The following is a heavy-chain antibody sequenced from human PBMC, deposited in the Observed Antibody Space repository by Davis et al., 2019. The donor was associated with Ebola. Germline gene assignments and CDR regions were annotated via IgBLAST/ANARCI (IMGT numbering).Heavy chain of an antibody. Sequence: LTCAASGFTFSAHWMTWVRQAPGKGLEWVANIKQDGSETYYVDSVKGRFTISRDNAKNSLFLQMNSLRADDTAVYYCARRLRGRFDYWGQGTLVTVSS. CDR2: IKQDGSET. V-gene: IGHV3-7*01. D-gene: IGHD4-17*01. CDR1: GFTFSAHW. CDR3: ARRLRGRFDY. J-gene: IGHJ4*02.